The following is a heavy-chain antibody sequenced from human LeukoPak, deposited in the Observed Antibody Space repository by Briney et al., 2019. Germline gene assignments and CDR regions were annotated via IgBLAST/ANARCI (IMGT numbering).Heavy chain of an antibody. Sequence: PGGSLRLSXAASGFTFSNYGMHWVRQAPGKGLEWVASIGYDGFNKYYADSLKGRFTISRDNSKNTLYLQMNSLRAEDTAVYYCAKKTIVGATVDAFDIWGQGTMVNVSS. J-gene: IGHJ3*02. V-gene: IGHV3-30*02. D-gene: IGHD1-26*01. CDR2: IGYDGFNK. CDR1: GFTFSNYG. CDR3: AKKTIVGATVDAFDI.